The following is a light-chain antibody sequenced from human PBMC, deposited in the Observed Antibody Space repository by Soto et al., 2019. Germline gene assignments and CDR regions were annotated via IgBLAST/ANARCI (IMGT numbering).Light chain of an antibody. CDR1: QGIGVR. CDR3: LQVYSFPRT. Sequence: IQMTQSPSSLSASIGDRVTITCRASQGIGVRLAWSQQKPGKAPQYLIQSASTLASGVPSRFSGSGSGTDFILTINTLQPEDVATYYCLQVYSFPRTFGQGTKVDI. J-gene: IGKJ1*01. V-gene: IGKV1-12*01. CDR2: SAS.